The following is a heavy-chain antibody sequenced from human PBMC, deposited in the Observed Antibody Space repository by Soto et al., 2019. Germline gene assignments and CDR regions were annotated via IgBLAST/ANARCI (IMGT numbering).Heavy chain of an antibody. J-gene: IGHJ6*02. CDR2: FNPSDDTT. CDR1: GYTFTNYY. CDR3: AREPSSLAAAGSSYGLDV. V-gene: IGHV1-46*01. Sequence: QVQLVQSGAEVKKPGASVKVSCKASGYTFTNYYMHWVRQAPGQGLEWVGMFNPSDDTTYYAQKFQGRVPMTRDTSTSTVYMELRSLRSDDTAVDYCAREPSSLAAAGSSYGLDVWGQGTSVTVSS. D-gene: IGHD6-13*01.